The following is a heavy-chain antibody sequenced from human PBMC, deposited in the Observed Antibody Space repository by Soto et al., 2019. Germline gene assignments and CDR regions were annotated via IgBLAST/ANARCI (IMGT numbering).Heavy chain of an antibody. J-gene: IGHJ4*02. CDR1: GYTFSING. CDR3: ARLHGYSSGWYDY. CDR2: ISTFNGNA. D-gene: IGHD6-19*01. V-gene: IGHV1-18*04. Sequence: QVQLVQSGAEVKKPGASAKVSCKAAGYTFSINGVSWVRQDPVQGLEWMGWISTFNGNAHYAQKFQGRVTMTTDTSTNTAYMELTSLSSDDTAVYYCARLHGYSSGWYDYWGQGTLVTVSS.